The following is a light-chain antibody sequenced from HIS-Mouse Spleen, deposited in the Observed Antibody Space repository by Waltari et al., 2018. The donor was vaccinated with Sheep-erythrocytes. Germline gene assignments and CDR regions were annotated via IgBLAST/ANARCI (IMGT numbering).Light chain of an antibody. J-gene: IGLJ1*01. CDR3: CSYAGSYNHV. CDR2: DVS. CDR1: SSDVGGYNY. V-gene: IGLV2-11*01. Sequence: QSALTQPRSVSGSPGQSVTISCTGTSSDVGGYNYVSWYQQHPGKAPKLMIYDVSKRPSGVPDRFSGSKAGTMASLTISGLQAEDEADYYCCSYAGSYNHVFATGTKVTVL.